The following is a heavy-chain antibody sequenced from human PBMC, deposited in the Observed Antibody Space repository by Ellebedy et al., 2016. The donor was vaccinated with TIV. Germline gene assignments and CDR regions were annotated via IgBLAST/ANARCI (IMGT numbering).Heavy chain of an antibody. CDR1: GFTFNNYA. V-gene: IGHV3-23*01. CDR2: ISGSGDGT. CDR3: AKDRLGYSYGYGSFDY. D-gene: IGHD5-18*01. Sequence: GESLKISCAASGFTFNNYAMSWVRQAPGMGLEWVSGISGSGDGTYYADSVKGRFTISRDNSNNTLYLQMNSLRAEDTAVYYCAKDRLGYSYGYGSFDYWGQGTLVTVSS. J-gene: IGHJ4*02.